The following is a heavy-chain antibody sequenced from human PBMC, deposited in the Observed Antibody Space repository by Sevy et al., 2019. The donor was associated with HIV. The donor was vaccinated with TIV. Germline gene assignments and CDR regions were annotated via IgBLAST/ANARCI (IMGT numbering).Heavy chain of an antibody. V-gene: IGHV1-18*01. CDR1: GYTFTSYG. D-gene: IGHD3-3*01. Sequence: ASVKVSCKASGYTFTSYGISWVRQAPGQGLEWMGWISAYNGNTNYTQKLQGRVTMTTDTSTRTAYMVLRSLRSDDTAVYYCARGGELTIFGAVLNYYGMDVWGQGTTVTVSS. CDR2: ISAYNGNT. J-gene: IGHJ6*02. CDR3: ARGGELTIFGAVLNYYGMDV.